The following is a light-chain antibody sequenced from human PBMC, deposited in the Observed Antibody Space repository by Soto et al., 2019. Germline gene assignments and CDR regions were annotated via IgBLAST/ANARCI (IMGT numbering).Light chain of an antibody. J-gene: IGKJ4*01. CDR2: AAS. CDR1: LGIIDY. Sequence: DIEMTQSPSSLSASVGDRVTITCRASLGIIDYLPWYQQKPGKVPKLLIYAASTLQTGVPSRFSGSGSRTDFTLTISNLQPEDVATYYCQKYNSAPLTFGGGTKVEIK. V-gene: IGKV1-27*01. CDR3: QKYNSAPLT.